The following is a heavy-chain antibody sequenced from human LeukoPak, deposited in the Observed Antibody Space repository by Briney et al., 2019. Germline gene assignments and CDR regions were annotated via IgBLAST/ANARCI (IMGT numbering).Heavy chain of an antibody. Sequence: PSETLSLTCTVSGGSISTYYWTWIRQPPGKGPEWVGYIYSSGTTNYNPSLNSRVTISLDTSENQFSLNLRSVTAADTAVYYCARVVYDSSAYNYPTFDYWGQGTLVTVSS. CDR3: ARVVYDSSAYNYPTFDY. CDR2: IYSSGTT. V-gene: IGHV4-59*08. J-gene: IGHJ4*02. CDR1: GGSISTYY. D-gene: IGHD3-22*01.